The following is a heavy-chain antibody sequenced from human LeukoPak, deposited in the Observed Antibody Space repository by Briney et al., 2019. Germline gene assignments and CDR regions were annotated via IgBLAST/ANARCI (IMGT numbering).Heavy chain of an antibody. D-gene: IGHD3-10*01. Sequence: SETLSLTCAVYGGSFSGYYWSWIRQPPGKGLEWIGEINHSGSTNYNPSLKSRVTISVDTSKNQFSLKLSSVTAADTAVYYCARGKGGLLWFGELFPFFDYWGQGTLVTVSS. CDR2: INHSGST. CDR3: ARGKGGLLWFGELFPFFDY. J-gene: IGHJ4*02. CDR1: GGSFSGYY. V-gene: IGHV4-34*01.